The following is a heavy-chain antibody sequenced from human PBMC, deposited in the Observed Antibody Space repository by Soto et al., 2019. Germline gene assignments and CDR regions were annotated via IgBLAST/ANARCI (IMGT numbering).Heavy chain of an antibody. D-gene: IGHD4-17*01. V-gene: IGHV1-69*12. J-gene: IGHJ2*01. Sequence: QVQLVQSGAEVKKPGYSVKVSCKASGGTFSSYAISWVRQAPGQGLEWMGGIIPIFCTANYAQKVQGRVTITADESTSTVYMELSSLRSEDTAVYYCAREYYGYYPQYYWYFDLWGRGTLVTVSS. CDR1: GGTFSSYA. CDR3: AREYYGYYPQYYWYFDL. CDR2: IIPIFCTA.